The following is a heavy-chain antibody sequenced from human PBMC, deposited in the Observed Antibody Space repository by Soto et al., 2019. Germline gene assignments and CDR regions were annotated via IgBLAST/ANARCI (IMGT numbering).Heavy chain of an antibody. CDR3: ARAVGDPLYYLDY. Sequence: SETLSLTCTVSGGSISSSSYYWGWIRQPPGKGLEWIGSIYYSGSTYYNPSLKSRVTISVDTSKNQFSLKLSSVTAADTAVYYCARAVGDPLYYLDYWGQGTLVTVSS. D-gene: IGHD6-19*01. J-gene: IGHJ4*02. V-gene: IGHV4-39*01. CDR1: GGSISSSSYY. CDR2: IYYSGST.